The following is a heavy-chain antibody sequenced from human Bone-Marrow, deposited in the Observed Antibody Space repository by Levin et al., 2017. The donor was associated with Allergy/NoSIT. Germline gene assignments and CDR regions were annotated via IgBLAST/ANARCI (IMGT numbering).Heavy chain of an antibody. Sequence: SETLSLTCTVSGGSISSSSYYWGWIRQPPGKGLEWIGSIYYSGSTYYNPSLKSRVTISVDTSKNQFSLKLSSVTAADTAVYYCARRPENYGEDRWGRGTLVTVSS. CDR2: IYYSGST. V-gene: IGHV4-39*01. CDR1: GGSISSSSYY. J-gene: IGHJ2*01. CDR3: ARRPENYGEDR. D-gene: IGHD3-10*01.